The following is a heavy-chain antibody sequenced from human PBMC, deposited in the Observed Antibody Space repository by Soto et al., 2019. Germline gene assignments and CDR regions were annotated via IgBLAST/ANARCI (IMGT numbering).Heavy chain of an antibody. D-gene: IGHD3-16*01. Sequence: GGSLRLSCAASGFTFSSYGMHWVRQAPGKGLEWVAVIWYDGSNKYYADSVKGRFTISRDNSKNTLYLQMNSLRAEDTAVYYCARGRLMITLRPSRSSHGMDVWGQGTTVTVSS. V-gene: IGHV3-33*01. J-gene: IGHJ6*02. CDR3: ARGRLMITLRPSRSSHGMDV. CDR1: GFTFSSYG. CDR2: IWYDGSNK.